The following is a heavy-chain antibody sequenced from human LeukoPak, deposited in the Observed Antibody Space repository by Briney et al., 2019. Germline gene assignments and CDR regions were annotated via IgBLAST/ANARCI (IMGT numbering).Heavy chain of an antibody. J-gene: IGHJ6*02. CDR3: ARTRRDYEYYGMDV. Sequence: SETLSLTCTVSGGSISSGGHYWSWIRQHPGKGLEWIGYIYYSGKTNYNPSLKSRTSISVDTSKNQFPLKMNSVTAADTAVYYCARTRRDYEYYGMDVWGQGTTVTVSS. CDR1: GGSISSGGHY. CDR2: IYYSGKT. V-gene: IGHV4-31*03.